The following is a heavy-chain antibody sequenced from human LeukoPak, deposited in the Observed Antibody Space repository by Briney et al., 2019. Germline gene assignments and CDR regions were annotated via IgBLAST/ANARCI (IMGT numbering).Heavy chain of an antibody. Sequence: GGSLRLSCAASGFTFTKYWMTWVRQAPGKGLEWVAVISYDGSNKYYADSVKGRFTISRDNSKNTLYLQMNSLRAEDTAVYYCARKEFCGVGSSAPGYWGQGTLVTVSS. J-gene: IGHJ4*02. CDR3: ARKEFCGVGSSAPGY. D-gene: IGHD2-21*01. CDR1: GFTFTKYW. CDR2: ISYDGSNK. V-gene: IGHV3-30-3*01.